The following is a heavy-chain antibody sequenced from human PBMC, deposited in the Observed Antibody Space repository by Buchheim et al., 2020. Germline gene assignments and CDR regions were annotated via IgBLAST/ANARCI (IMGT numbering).Heavy chain of an antibody. J-gene: IGHJ1*01. Sequence: VQLVESGGGVVQPGRSLRLSCAASGFTFSSYGMHWVRQAPGKGLEWVSYISGSGTTIYYADSVKGRFTISRDNAKNSLYLQMNSLRAEDTAVYYCARAGGLSSSFVQYWGQGTL. CDR3: ARAGGLSSSFVQY. CDR1: GFTFSSYG. D-gene: IGHD6-6*01. V-gene: IGHV3-48*04. CDR2: ISGSGTTI.